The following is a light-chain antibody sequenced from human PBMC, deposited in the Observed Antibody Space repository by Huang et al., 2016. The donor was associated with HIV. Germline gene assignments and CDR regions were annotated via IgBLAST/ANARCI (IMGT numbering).Light chain of an antibody. CDR1: QNINKY. CDR2: GAS. Sequence: DIQITQSPSSLSASVGDRVTITCRASQNINKYLNWYQQQPGKAPKSLISGASTLQSGVPSSFRCSCSGTDFTLTISSLQPEDSAVYFCQQSVKTPRTFGQGTKLEI. V-gene: IGKV1-39*01. J-gene: IGKJ2*01. CDR3: QQSVKTPRT.